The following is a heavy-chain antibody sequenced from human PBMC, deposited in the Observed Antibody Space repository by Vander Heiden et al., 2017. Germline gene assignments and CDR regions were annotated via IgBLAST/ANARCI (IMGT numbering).Heavy chain of an antibody. Sequence: QVQLVESGGGVVQPGRSLRLSCAASGFTFRSYGMHWVRQAPGKGLEWVAVIWYDGSNKYYADSVKGRFTISRDNSKNTLYLQMNSLRAEDTAVYYCAILRSDSGYDLLGYWGQGTLVTVSS. CDR3: AILRSDSGYDLLGY. V-gene: IGHV3-33*01. CDR1: GFTFRSYG. CDR2: IWYDGSNK. D-gene: IGHD5-12*01. J-gene: IGHJ4*02.